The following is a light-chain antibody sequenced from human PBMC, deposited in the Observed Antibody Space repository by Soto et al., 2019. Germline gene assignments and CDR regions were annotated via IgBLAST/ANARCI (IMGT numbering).Light chain of an antibody. CDR2: EGS. J-gene: IGLJ1*01. CDR3: CSYAGSSTPYV. V-gene: IGLV2-23*01. CDR1: SSDVGSYNL. Sequence: QSALTQPASVSGSPGHTITISCTGTSSDVGSYNLVSWYQQHPGKAPKLMIYEGSKRPSGVSNRFSGSKSGNTASLTISGLQAEDEADYYCCSYAGSSTPYVFGTGT.